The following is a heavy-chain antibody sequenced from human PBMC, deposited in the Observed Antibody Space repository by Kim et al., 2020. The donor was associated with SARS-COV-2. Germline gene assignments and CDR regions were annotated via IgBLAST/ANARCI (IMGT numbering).Heavy chain of an antibody. J-gene: IGHJ4*02. D-gene: IGHD3-9*01. Sequence: ASVKVSCKASGYTFTSYDINWVRQATGQGLEWMGWMNPNSGNTGYAQKFQGRVTMTRNTSISTAYMELSSLRSEDTAVYYCATDYYDILTGYYSFDYWGQGTLVTVSS. V-gene: IGHV1-8*01. CDR1: GYTFTSYD. CDR3: ATDYYDILTGYYSFDY. CDR2: MNPNSGNT.